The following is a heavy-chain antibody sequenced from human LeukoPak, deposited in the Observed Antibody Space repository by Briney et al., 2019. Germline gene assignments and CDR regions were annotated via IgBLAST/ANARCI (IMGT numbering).Heavy chain of an antibody. CDR3: ARYYDILTGHAWFDP. D-gene: IGHD3-9*01. CDR2: IYHSGST. V-gene: IGHV4-59*01. J-gene: IGHJ5*02. CDR1: GGSISTYY. Sequence: SETLSLTCTVSGGSISTYYWSWIRQPPGKGLEWIGYIYHSGSTNYNPSLKSRVTISLDTSKNQFSLKLSSVTAADTAVYYCARYYDILTGHAWFDPWGQGTLVTVSS.